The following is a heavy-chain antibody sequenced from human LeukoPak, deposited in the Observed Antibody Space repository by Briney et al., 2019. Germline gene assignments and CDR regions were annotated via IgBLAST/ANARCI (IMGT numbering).Heavy chain of an antibody. CDR2: ISSDGSIK. D-gene: IGHD3-3*01. J-gene: IGHJ4*02. CDR1: KFTFSHYG. V-gene: IGHV3-30*18. CDR3: VKEYHSRGFGAYFDY. Sequence: GGSLRLSCTASKFTFSHYGMQWVRQAPGKGLEWIAVISSDGSIKVYADSVKGRFTLSRDNSINTVDLQMNSLRAEDTAVYYCVKEYHSRGFGAYFDYWGQGTLVTVSS.